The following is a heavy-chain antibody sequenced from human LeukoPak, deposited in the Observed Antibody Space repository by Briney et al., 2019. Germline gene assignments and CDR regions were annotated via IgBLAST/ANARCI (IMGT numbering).Heavy chain of an antibody. D-gene: IGHD6-19*01. CDR1: GGSISSYY. Sequence: PSETLSLTCTVSGGSISSYYWSWIRQPPGKGLEWIGYIYYSGSTNYNPSLKSRVTISVDTSKNRFSLKLSSVTAADTAVYYCARHSSGWYENWFDPWGQGTLVTVSP. V-gene: IGHV4-59*01. J-gene: IGHJ5*02. CDR3: ARHSSGWYENWFDP. CDR2: IYYSGST.